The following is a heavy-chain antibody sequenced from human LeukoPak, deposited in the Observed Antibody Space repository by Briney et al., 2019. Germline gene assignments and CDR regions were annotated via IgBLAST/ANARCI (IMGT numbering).Heavy chain of an antibody. CDR1: GGSFSGYY. J-gene: IGHJ4*02. D-gene: IGHD2-15*01. CDR3: ARILRAAKDY. V-gene: IGHV4-34*01. Sequence: SETLSLTCAVYGGSFSGYYWSWIRQPPGKGLEWIGEINHSGSTNYNPSLKSRVTISVDTSKNQFSLKLSSVTAADTAVYYCARILRAAKDYWGQGTLVTVPS. CDR2: INHSGST.